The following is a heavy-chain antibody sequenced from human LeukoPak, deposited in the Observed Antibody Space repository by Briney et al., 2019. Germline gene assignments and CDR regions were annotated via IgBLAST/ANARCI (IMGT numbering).Heavy chain of an antibody. CDR3: ARPYTSDYRGAFDI. V-gene: IGHV4-39*07. CDR1: GGSISGNSYY. Sequence: SETLSLTCTVSGGSISGNSYYWGWIRQPPGTGLEWIGSIYYSGRTYYNPSLKSRVTISVDTSKSQFSLKLNSVTAADTAVYYCARPYTSDYRGAFDIWGQGTMVTVSS. D-gene: IGHD6-19*01. J-gene: IGHJ3*02. CDR2: IYYSGRT.